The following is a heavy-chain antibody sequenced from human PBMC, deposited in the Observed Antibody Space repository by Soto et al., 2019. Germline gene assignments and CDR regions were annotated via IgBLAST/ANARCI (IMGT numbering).Heavy chain of an antibody. V-gene: IGHV1-46*03. CDR2: INPSGGST. CDR3: ARATVTTYRAVRFDP. J-gene: IGHJ5*02. Sequence: QVQLVQSGAEVKKPGASVKVSCKASGYTFTSYYMHWVRQAPGQGLEWMGIINPSGGSTSYAQKFQGRVTMTRDTSTSTVYMELSSLRSEDTAVYYCARATVTTYRAVRFDPWGQGTLVTVSS. CDR1: GYTFTSYY. D-gene: IGHD4-17*01.